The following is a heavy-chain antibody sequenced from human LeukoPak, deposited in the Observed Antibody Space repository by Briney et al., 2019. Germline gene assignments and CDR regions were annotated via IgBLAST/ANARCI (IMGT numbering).Heavy chain of an antibody. CDR3: ARLIGVQNAFDI. V-gene: IGHV4-39*01. Sequence: KPSETLSLTCTVSGGSISSSSYYWGWIRQPPGKGLEWIGSIYYSGSTYYNPSLKSRVTISVDTSKNQFSLKLSSVTAADTAVYYCARLIGVQNAFDIWGQGTMVTVSS. CDR2: IYYSGST. J-gene: IGHJ3*02. D-gene: IGHD3-3*01. CDR1: GGSISSSSYY.